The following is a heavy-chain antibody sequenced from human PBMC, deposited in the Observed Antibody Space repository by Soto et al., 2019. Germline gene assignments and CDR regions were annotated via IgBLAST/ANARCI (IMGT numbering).Heavy chain of an antibody. V-gene: IGHV1-46*01. D-gene: IGHD6-19*01. CDR2: INPGGGSA. Sequence: QVDLVQSGAEVKKPGASVTISCKASGSAITRYYIHWVRQAPGRGLEWMGIINPGGGSASYAQKFEDRVTIDKDTSTGRVDMDLRSLRTEDTAVYYCARDTSGWSLNGLDVWGQGTTVNVSS. CDR3: ARDTSGWSLNGLDV. CDR1: GSAITRYY. J-gene: IGHJ6*02.